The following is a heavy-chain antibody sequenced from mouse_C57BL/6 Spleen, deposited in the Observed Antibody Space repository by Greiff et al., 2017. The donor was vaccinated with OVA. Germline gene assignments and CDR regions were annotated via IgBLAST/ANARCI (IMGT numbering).Heavy chain of an antibody. CDR3: LRGIYYDYGGFAY. V-gene: IGHV1-15*01. D-gene: IGHD2-4*01. CDR1: GYTFTDYE. CDR2: IDPETGGT. J-gene: IGHJ3*01. Sequence: VQLQQSGAELVRPGASVTLSCKASGYTFTDYEMHWVKQTPVHGLEWIGAIDPETGGTAYNQKFKGKAILTADKSSSTAYMELRSLTSEDSAVYYCLRGIYYDYGGFAYWGQGTLVTVSA.